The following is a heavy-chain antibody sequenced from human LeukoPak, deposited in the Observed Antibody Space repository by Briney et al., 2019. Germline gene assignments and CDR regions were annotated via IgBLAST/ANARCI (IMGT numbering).Heavy chain of an antibody. J-gene: IGHJ4*02. CDR3: ARRAPTRYFDH. D-gene: IGHD5-24*01. CDR1: GFTFSSYW. Sequence: GGSLRLSCAASGFTFSSYWMHWVRQAPGKGLVWVSAINNGGSTTAYADSVKGRFTISRDNAKDTLYLQMNSLRAEDTAVYYCARRAPTRYFDHWGQGTLVTVSS. V-gene: IGHV3-74*01. CDR2: INNGGSTT.